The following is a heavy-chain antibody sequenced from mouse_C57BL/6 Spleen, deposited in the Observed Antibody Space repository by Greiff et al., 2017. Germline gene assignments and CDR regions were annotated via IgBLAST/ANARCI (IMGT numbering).Heavy chain of an antibody. CDR2: IYPGDGDT. CDR3: ARGGTYYDYLDY. J-gene: IGHJ2*01. Sequence: VQLQQSGPELVKPGASVKISCKASGYAFSSSWMNWVKQRPGKGLEWIGRIYPGDGDTNYNGKFKGKATLTADKSSSTAYMQLSSLTSEDSAVXFCARGGTYYDYLDYWGQGTTRTVSS. CDR1: GYAFSSSW. D-gene: IGHD2-4*01. V-gene: IGHV1-82*01.